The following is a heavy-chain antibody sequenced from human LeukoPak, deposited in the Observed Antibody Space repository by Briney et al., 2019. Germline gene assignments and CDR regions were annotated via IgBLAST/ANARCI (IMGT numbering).Heavy chain of an antibody. CDR3: ARDGSRDGKQAVDP. V-gene: IGHV1-69*05. J-gene: IGHJ5*02. D-gene: IGHD5-24*01. Sequence: GASVKVSCKASGFTFTDYYLHWVRQAPGQGLEWMGGIIPIFGTANYAQKFQGRVTITTDKSTSTAYMELSSLRSEDTAVYYCARDGSRDGKQAVDPWGQGTLVTVSS. CDR1: GFTFTDYY. CDR2: IIPIFGTA.